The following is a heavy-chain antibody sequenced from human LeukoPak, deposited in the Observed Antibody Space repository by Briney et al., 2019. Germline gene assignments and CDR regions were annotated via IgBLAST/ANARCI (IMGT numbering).Heavy chain of an antibody. CDR1: GYTLTELS. Sequence: ASVKVSCKGSGYTLTELSMHWVRQAPGKGLEWMGGFDPEDGETIYAQKFQGRVTMTEDTSTDTAYMELSSLRSEDTAVYYCATDLLVEGVFDYWGQGTLVTVSS. CDR3: ATDLLVEGVFDY. V-gene: IGHV1-24*01. J-gene: IGHJ4*02. CDR2: FDPEDGET. D-gene: IGHD1-26*01.